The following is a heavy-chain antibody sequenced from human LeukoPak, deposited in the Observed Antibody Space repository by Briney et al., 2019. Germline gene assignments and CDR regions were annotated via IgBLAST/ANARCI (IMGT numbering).Heavy chain of an antibody. Sequence: SQTLSLPCSVSGGSISRGGYYWSWTRQHPGKGLEWLGYIYYSGSTYYHPSPNSRVTKPVDRSKNKFSLKLNSLTAARRPIDFCARGSASGSPALDAFDIWGQGTMVTVSS. D-gene: IGHD3-10*01. CDR2: IYYSGST. CDR1: GGSISRGGYY. CDR3: ARGSASGSPALDAFDI. J-gene: IGHJ3*02. V-gene: IGHV4-31*03.